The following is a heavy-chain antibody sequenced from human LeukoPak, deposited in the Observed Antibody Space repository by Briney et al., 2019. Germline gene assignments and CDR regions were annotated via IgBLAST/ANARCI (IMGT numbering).Heavy chain of an antibody. CDR2: ISRGGRTV. CDR1: GFTFSNYE. Sequence: PGGSLRLSCAASGFTFSNYEMNWVRQAPGKGLDWVAYISRGGRTVDYADSVKGRFTISRDNSKNTLYLQMNSLRAEDTAVYYCAKCIVSDFCLRPDRWGQGTLVTVSS. D-gene: IGHD3-3*01. CDR3: AKCIVSDFCLRPDR. J-gene: IGHJ4*02. V-gene: IGHV3-48*03.